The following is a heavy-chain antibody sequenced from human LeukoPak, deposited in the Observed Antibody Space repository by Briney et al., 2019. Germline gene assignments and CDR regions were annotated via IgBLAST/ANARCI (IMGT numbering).Heavy chain of an antibody. CDR1: GYTFTSYG. D-gene: IGHD3-22*01. CDR3: AREYYYDSSGTLDY. Sequence: ASVKVSCYASGYTFTSYGISWVRQAPGQGLEWMGWISAYNGNTNYAQKLQGRVTMTTDTSTSTAYMELRSLRSDDTAVYYCAREYYYDSSGTLDYWGQGTLVTVSS. V-gene: IGHV1-18*01. J-gene: IGHJ4*02. CDR2: ISAYNGNT.